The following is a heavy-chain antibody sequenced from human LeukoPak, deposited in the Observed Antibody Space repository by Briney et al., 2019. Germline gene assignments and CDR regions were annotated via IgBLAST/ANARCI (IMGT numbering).Heavy chain of an antibody. Sequence: PGGSLRLSCAASGFTFSSYSMNWVRQAPGKGLEWVSGVSGSGASTYYADSVKGRFTISRDSSKNTLYLQLNSLRVEDTAVYYCARVYGSSNYYYDHYYYYMDVWGRGTTVTVSS. D-gene: IGHD3-22*01. CDR1: GFTFSSYS. CDR2: VSGSGAST. CDR3: ARVYGSSNYYYDHYYYYMDV. V-gene: IGHV3-23*01. J-gene: IGHJ6*03.